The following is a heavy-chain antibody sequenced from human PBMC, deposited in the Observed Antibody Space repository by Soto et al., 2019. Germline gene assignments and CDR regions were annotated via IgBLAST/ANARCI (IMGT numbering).Heavy chain of an antibody. CDR2: ISGNGDA. CDR1: GYTFSSYG. J-gene: IGHJ4*02. D-gene: IGHD2-15*01. CDR3: VKAQDFQVDC. Sequence: QVQLVQSGAEVKKPGASVKVSCKASGYTFSSYGVSWVRQAPGQGLEWMGWISGNGDAHYAPKYQGRVTMTTDTSTSTACMELSTVRSDDTAVHYCVKAQDFQVDCWGQGALVAVGS. V-gene: IGHV1-18*01.